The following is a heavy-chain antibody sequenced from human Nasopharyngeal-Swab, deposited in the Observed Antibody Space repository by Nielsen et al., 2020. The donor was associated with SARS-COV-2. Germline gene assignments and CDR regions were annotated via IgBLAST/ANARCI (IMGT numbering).Heavy chain of an antibody. CDR2: IRSKAYGGTT. CDR1: GFTFGDYA. D-gene: IGHD2-2*01. Sequence: GESLKISCTASGFTFGDYAMSWFRQAPGKGLEWVGFIRSKAYGGTTEYAASVKGRFTISRDDSKSIAYLQMNSLKTEDTAVYYCTRELYCSSTSCTWKGVDYWGQGTLVTVSS. J-gene: IGHJ4*02. V-gene: IGHV3-49*03. CDR3: TRELYCSSTSCTWKGVDY.